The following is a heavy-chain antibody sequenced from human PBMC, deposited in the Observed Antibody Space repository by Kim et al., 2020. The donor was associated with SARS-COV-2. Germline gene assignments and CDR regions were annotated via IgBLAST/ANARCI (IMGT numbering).Heavy chain of an antibody. J-gene: IGHJ4*02. CDR1: GFTFSSYW. CDR2: INSDGSST. V-gene: IGHV3-74*01. CDR3: ARGYRYYYDSSGQPNYFDY. D-gene: IGHD3-22*01. Sequence: GGSLRLSCVASGFTFSSYWMHWVRQAPGKGLVWVSRINSDGSSTSYADSVKGRFTISRDNAKNTLYLQMNSLRAEDTAVYYCARGYRYYYDSSGQPNYFDYWGQGTLVTVSS.